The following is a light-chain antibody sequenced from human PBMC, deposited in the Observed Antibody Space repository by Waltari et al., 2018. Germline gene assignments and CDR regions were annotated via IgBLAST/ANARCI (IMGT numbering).Light chain of an antibody. V-gene: IGKV3-15*01. Sequence: SNRATQSVSSNLAWYQQKPGQAPRLIIYAASNRATGIPARFSGSGSGTEFTLTISSLQSEDFAVYYCQENNHWPPVWTFGQGTNVEIK. CDR3: QENNHWPPVWT. CDR2: AAS. CDR1: QSVSSN. J-gene: IGKJ1*01.